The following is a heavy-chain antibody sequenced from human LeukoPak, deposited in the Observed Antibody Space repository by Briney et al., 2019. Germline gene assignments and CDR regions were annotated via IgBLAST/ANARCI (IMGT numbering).Heavy chain of an antibody. CDR3: ARSPLPLAPPPRYHYLFGKDV. D-gene: IGHD1-14*01. Sequence: ASVKVSCKASGYTFTSYAMHWVRQAPGQRLEWMGWINAGNGNTKYSQKFQGRVTITRDTSASTAYMELSSLRSEDTAVYYCARSPLPLAPPPRYHYLFGKDVWGQGTTVTVSS. CDR1: GYTFTSYA. J-gene: IGHJ6*02. CDR2: INAGNGNT. V-gene: IGHV1-3*01.